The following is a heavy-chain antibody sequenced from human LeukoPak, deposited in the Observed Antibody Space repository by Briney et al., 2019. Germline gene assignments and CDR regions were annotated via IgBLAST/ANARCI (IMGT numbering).Heavy chain of an antibody. CDR2: INPNSGGT. J-gene: IGHJ4*02. D-gene: IGHD6-19*01. CDR3: ARGAVAGTEGLGSFPID. V-gene: IGHV1-2*06. CDR1: GYTFTGYY. Sequence: ASVKVSCKASGYTFTGYYMHWVRQAPGQGLGWMGRINPNSGGTNYAQKFQGRVTMTRDTSISTAYMELSRLRSDDTAVYYCARGAVAGTEGLGSFPIDWGQGTLVTVSS.